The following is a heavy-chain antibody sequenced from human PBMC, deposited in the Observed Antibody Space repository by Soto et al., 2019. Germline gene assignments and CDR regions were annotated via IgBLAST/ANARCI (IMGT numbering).Heavy chain of an antibody. CDR2: IYYTGSP. Sequence: LQLKESGPGLAKPSETLSLTCTVSGGSISSSNYYWGWIRQPPGKGLEWIASIYYTGSPYNNPSLRSRVTMSVDTSQNQFSLKLTSVTAADTAVYYCARLLHDSSGYHYFDYWGQGTLVTVST. CDR3: ARLLHDSSGYHYFDY. D-gene: IGHD3-22*01. J-gene: IGHJ4*02. CDR1: GGSISSSNYY. V-gene: IGHV4-39*01.